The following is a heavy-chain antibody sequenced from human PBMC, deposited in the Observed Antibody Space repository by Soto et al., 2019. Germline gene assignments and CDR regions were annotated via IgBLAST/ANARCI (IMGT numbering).Heavy chain of an antibody. CDR3: AESMGGSGTYVS. CDR1: GYIFTRYG. J-gene: IGHJ4*02. V-gene: IGHV1-18*01. D-gene: IGHD3-10*01. Sequence: QVELVQSGAEVKKPGASVKVSCKASGYIFTRYGISWVRQAPGEGLEWMGWISNYNGITNYAQKVQGRVTLTTDRSTSTAYMELRSLRSDDTAVYYCAESMGGSGTYVSWGQGTLVTVSS. CDR2: ISNYNGIT.